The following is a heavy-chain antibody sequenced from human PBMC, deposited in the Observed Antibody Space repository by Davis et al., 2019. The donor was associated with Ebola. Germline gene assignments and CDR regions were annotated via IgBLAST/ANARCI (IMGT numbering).Heavy chain of an antibody. Sequence: GESLKISCAASGFTFSSYAMHWVRQAPGKGLEWVAVISYDGSNKYYADSVKGRFTISRDNSKNTLYLQMNSLRAEDTAVYYCARDTVGATCDYWGQGTLVTVSS. V-gene: IGHV3-30-3*01. CDR3: ARDTVGATCDY. J-gene: IGHJ4*02. D-gene: IGHD1-26*01. CDR1: GFTFSSYA. CDR2: ISYDGSNK.